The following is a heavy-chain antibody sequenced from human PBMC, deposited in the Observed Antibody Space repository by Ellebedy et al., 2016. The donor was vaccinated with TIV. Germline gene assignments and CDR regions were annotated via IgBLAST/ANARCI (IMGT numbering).Heavy chain of an antibody. CDR3: AKDRDDSSGYFSQFDY. J-gene: IGHJ4*02. Sequence: SLKISXAASGFSFDDYAMHWARQAPGKGLEWVSGISWNSGSIGYADSVKGRFTISRDNAKNSLYLQMNSLRAEDTALYYCAKDRDDSSGYFSQFDYWGQGTLVTVSS. CDR1: GFSFDDYA. V-gene: IGHV3-9*01. CDR2: ISWNSGSI. D-gene: IGHD3-22*01.